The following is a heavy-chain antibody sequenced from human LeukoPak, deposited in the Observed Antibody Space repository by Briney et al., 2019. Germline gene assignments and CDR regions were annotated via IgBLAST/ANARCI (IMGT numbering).Heavy chain of an antibody. CDR1: GFTFSSYA. Sequence: PGGSLRLSCAASGFTFSSYAMSWVRQAPGKGLEWVSAISGSGGSTYYADSVKGRFTISRDNSKNTLYLQMNSLRAEDTAVYYCARDRYSGSYSPYSYYFDYWGQGTLVTVSS. V-gene: IGHV3-23*01. CDR3: ARDRYSGSYSPYSYYFDY. D-gene: IGHD1-26*01. CDR2: ISGSGGST. J-gene: IGHJ4*02.